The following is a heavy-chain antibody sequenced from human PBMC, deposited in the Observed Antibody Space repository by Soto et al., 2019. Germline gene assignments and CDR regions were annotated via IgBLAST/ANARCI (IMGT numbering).Heavy chain of an antibody. CDR1: GYTLTELS. CDR2: FDPEDGET. Sequence: ASVKVSCKVSGYTLTELSMHWVRQAPGKGLEWMGGFDPEDGETIYAQKFQGRVTMTEDTSTDTAYMELSSLRSEDTAVYYCATVILVDTAMGGYYFDYWGKGTLVTVSS. D-gene: IGHD5-18*01. CDR3: ATVILVDTAMGGYYFDY. V-gene: IGHV1-24*01. J-gene: IGHJ4*02.